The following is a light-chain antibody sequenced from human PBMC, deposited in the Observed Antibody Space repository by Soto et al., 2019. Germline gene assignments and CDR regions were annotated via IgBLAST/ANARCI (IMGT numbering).Light chain of an antibody. Sequence: DIQMTQSPSSRYSSLGDRVTITCRASQSITTYLNWYRQKPGKAPKLLIYAASSLQSGVPSRFSGSGSGTDFTLTISSMKPEDFATYYCQQSYSTPTFGQGTRLEIK. CDR3: QQSYSTPT. CDR1: QSITTY. V-gene: IGKV1-39*01. CDR2: AAS. J-gene: IGKJ5*01.